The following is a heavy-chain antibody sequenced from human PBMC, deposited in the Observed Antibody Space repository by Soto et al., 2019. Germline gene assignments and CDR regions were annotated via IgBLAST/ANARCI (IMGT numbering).Heavy chain of an antibody. V-gene: IGHV1-18*01. CDR1: GYTFTSYG. CDR2: ISAYNGYT. CDR3: ARDAPPEDY. Sequence: QVQLVQSGAEVKKPGASVKVSCKASGYTFTSYGISWVRQAPGQGVEWMGWISAYNGYTNYAQKLQGRVTMTTDTPTSTAYMELRGVRSDDTAVYYCARDAPPEDYWGQGTLVTVSS. J-gene: IGHJ4*02.